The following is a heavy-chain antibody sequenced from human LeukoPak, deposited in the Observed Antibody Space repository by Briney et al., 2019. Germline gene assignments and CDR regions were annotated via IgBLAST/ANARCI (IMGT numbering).Heavy chain of an antibody. Sequence: GGPLRLSCAASGFIFSNYNRNWVRQAPGKGLEWVSYISSTSSSIYYADSVKGRFTISGDNAKNSLYLQMSSLRAEDTGVYYCARALGYSYGYVIDYWGQGTLVTVSS. CDR3: ARALGYSYGYVIDY. CDR2: ISSTSSSI. J-gene: IGHJ4*02. D-gene: IGHD5-18*01. V-gene: IGHV3-48*01. CDR1: GFIFSNYN.